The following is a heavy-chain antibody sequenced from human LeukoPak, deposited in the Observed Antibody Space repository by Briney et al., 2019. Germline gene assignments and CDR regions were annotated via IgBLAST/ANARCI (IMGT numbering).Heavy chain of an antibody. V-gene: IGHV1-2*02. CDR2: INPNSGGT. D-gene: IGHD3-10*01. J-gene: IGHJ6*02. Sequence: ASVKVSCKASGYTFTGYYMHWVRQAPGQGLEWMGWINPNSGGTNYAQQFQGRVTMTRDTSISTAYMELSRLRSDDTAVYYCARVWGSGSTARYYYYGMDVWGQGTTVTVSS. CDR3: ARVWGSGSTARYYYYGMDV. CDR1: GYTFTGYY.